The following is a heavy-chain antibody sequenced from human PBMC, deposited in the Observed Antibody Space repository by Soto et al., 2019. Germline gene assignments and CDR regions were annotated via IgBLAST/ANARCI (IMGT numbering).Heavy chain of an antibody. CDR2: ISSGGSTI. CDR1: GFSFSDYA. V-gene: IGHV3-48*03. D-gene: IGHD6-13*01. Sequence: EVQLVESGGGLAQPGGSLRLSCVASGFSFSDYAMNWVRQAPGKGLEWVAYISSGGSTIHYADSVRSRFTVSRDNARNSLYLQMNTLSVEDTALYYCARDRAAGGYWGQGTLVTVSS. CDR3: ARDRAAGGY. J-gene: IGHJ4*02.